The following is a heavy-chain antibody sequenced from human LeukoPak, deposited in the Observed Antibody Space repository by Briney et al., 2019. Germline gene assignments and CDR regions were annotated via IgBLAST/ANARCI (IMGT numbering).Heavy chain of an antibody. CDR2: INHSGST. V-gene: IGHV4-34*01. CDR3: ARESVVPAAVYYFDY. D-gene: IGHD2-2*01. CDR1: GGSFSGYY. Sequence: SECLSLTCAVYGGSFSGYYWSWIRQPPGKGLEWIGEINHSGSTNYNPSLKSRVTISVDTSKNQFSLKLSSVTAADTAVYYCARESVVPAAVYYFDYWGQGTHVTDSS. J-gene: IGHJ4*02.